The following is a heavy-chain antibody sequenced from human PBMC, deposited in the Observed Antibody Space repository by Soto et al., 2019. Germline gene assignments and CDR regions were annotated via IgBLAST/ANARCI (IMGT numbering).Heavy chain of an antibody. D-gene: IGHD2-15*01. CDR2: IIPIFGTA. V-gene: IGHV1-69*01. Sequence: QVQLVQSGAEVKKPGSSVKVSCKASGGTFSSYAISWVRQAPGQGLEWMGGIIPIFGTANYAQKFQGRVTSTADESTSPAYMELSSLRSEDTAVYYCARAQVAATENYYYYYGMDVWGQGTTVTVSS. CDR1: GGTFSSYA. J-gene: IGHJ6*02. CDR3: ARAQVAATENYYYYYGMDV.